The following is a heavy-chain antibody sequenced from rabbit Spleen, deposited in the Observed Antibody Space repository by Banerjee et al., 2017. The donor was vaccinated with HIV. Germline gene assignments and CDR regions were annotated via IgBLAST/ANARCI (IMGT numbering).Heavy chain of an antibody. Sequence: QEQLVESGGGLVQPEGSLTLTCKASGFDFSSNAMCWVLQATGKGPEWRAYIYAGSGSSYYASSEKRRFTINKSSSTTVTLRMTSLTSEDTANYFSARGVNVEYFSLWGPGTLVPVS. CDR2: IYAGSGSS. CDR3: ARGVNVEYFSL. V-gene: IGHV1S47*01. J-gene: IGHJ4*01. CDR1: GFDFSSNA.